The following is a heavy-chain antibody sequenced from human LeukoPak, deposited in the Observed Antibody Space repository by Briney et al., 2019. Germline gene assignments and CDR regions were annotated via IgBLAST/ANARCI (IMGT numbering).Heavy chain of an antibody. J-gene: IGHJ4*02. CDR2: ISYDGSNK. CDR1: GFTVSSNY. CDR3: ARGPEPPTRFGSSWSYYFDY. V-gene: IGHV3-30-3*01. D-gene: IGHD6-13*01. Sequence: QPGGSLRLSCAASGFTVSSNYMSWVRQAPGKGLEWVAVISYDGSNKYYADSVKGRFTISRDNSKNTLYLQMNSLRAEDTAVYYCARGPEPPTRFGSSWSYYFDYWGQGTLVTVSS.